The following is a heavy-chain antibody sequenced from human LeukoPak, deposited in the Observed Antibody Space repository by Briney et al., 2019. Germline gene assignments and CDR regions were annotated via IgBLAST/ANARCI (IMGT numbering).Heavy chain of an antibody. CDR2: IYYDGRT. D-gene: IGHD5-12*01. V-gene: IGHV4-39*01. CDR1: GGSISSGSYF. Sequence: SETLSLTCTVSGGSISSGSYFWGWIRQPPGKGLEWIGSIYYDGRTSYNPSLKSRVTISVDTSKSQFSLKLSSVTAADTAVYYCARHSGYSGYDPFDYWGQGTLVTVSS. J-gene: IGHJ4*02. CDR3: ARHSGYSGYDPFDY.